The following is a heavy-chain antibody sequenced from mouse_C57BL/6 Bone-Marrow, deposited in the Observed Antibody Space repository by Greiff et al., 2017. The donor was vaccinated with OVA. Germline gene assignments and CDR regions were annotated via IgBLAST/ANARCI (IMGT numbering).Heavy chain of an antibody. V-gene: IGHV1-82*01. D-gene: IGHD1-1*01. CDR2: IYPGDGDT. J-gene: IGHJ1*03. CDR3: ARGGYDGSSPYWYFDV. Sequence: QVQLQQSGPELVKPGASVKISCKASGYAFSSSWMNWVKQRPGKGLEWIGRIYPGDGDTNYNGKFKGKATLTADKSSSTAYMQLSSLTSEDSAVYFSARGGYDGSSPYWYFDVWGTGTTVTVSS. CDR1: GYAFSSSW.